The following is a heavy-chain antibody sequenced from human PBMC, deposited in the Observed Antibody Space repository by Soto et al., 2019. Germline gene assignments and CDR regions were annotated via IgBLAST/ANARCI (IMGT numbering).Heavy chain of an antibody. D-gene: IGHD3-22*01. V-gene: IGHV3-30*18. J-gene: IGHJ4*02. CDR3: AKVAEYYYDSSGYYDY. Sequence: GGSLRLSCAASGFTFSSYGMHWVRQAPGKGLEWVAVISYDGSNKYYADSVKGRFTISRDNSKNTLYLQMNSLRAEDTAVYYCAKVAEYYYDSSGYYDYWGQGTLVTVSS. CDR1: GFTFSSYG. CDR2: ISYDGSNK.